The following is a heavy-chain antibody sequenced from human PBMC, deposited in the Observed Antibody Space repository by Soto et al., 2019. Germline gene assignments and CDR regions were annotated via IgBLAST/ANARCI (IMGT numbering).Heavy chain of an antibody. V-gene: IGHV2-5*02. CDR1: GFSLSTSGVG. CDR3: AHRENFGYCISTSCQEVWFDP. D-gene: IGHD2-2*03. Sequence: QITLKESGPPLVKPTQTLTLTCTFSGFSLSTSGVGVGWIRQPPGKALEWLALIYCDDDKRYSPSLKGRLTITKDTSKNQVVLTMTSMDPVDTATYYCAHRENFGYCISTSCQEVWFDPWGQGTLVTVSS. CDR2: IYCDDDK. J-gene: IGHJ5*02.